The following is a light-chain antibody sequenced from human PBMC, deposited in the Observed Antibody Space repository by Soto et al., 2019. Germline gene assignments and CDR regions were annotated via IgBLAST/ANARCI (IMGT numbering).Light chain of an antibody. CDR3: AAWDDSLNGYV. V-gene: IGLV1-44*01. Sequence: QSVLTQPPSASGTPGQRVTISCSGSSSNIGSNTVNWYQQLPGTAPKPLIYNNNQRPSGVPDRFSGSTSGTSASLAISGLQPEDEADYYCAAWDDSLNGYVFGTGIKLTVL. CDR2: NNN. CDR1: SSNIGSNT. J-gene: IGLJ1*01.